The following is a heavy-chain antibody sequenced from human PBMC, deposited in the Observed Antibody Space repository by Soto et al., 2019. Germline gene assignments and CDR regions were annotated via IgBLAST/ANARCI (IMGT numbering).Heavy chain of an antibody. CDR2: ISYDGSNK. D-gene: IGHD1-26*01. Sequence: QVQLVESGGGVVPPGRSLRLSCAASGFTFSSYGMHWVRQAPGKGLECVAVISYDGSNKYYEDSVKGRFTISRDNSKNTLYLQMNSLRAQDTAVYYCAKEVGWELPYFAYWGQGTLVTVSS. CDR1: GFTFSSYG. J-gene: IGHJ4*02. V-gene: IGHV3-30*18. CDR3: AKEVGWELPYFAY.